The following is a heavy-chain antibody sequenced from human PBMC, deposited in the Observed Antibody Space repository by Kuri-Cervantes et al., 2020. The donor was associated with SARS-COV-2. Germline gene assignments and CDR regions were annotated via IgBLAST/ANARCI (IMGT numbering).Heavy chain of an antibody. V-gene: IGHV5-51*01. CDR1: GYSFTTYW. D-gene: IGHD1-14*01. Sequence: KVSCKGSGYSFTTYWIAWVRQTPSKGLEWVGVTYPGDSDTRYSPSFEAQVSISADNSVNTAYLQWISLKASDTAIYYCVRAVTGISNPYYFDCWGQGTLVTVSS. CDR2: TYPGDSDT. J-gene: IGHJ4*02. CDR3: VRAVTGISNPYYFDC.